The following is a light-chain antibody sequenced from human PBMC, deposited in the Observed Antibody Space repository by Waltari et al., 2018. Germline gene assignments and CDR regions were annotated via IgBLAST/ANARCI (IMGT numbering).Light chain of an antibody. CDR2: DVS. V-gene: IGLV2-14*01. Sequence: QSALTQPASVSGSPGQSITISCTGTSSDVGGHPYVSWYQQHPGEAPKLILYDVSRRPSGVSPRFSASRSGNTASLTISGLRTEDEADYYCSSYSSVTNVVFGGGTKLTVL. J-gene: IGLJ2*01. CDR3: SSYSSVTNVV. CDR1: SSDVGGHPY.